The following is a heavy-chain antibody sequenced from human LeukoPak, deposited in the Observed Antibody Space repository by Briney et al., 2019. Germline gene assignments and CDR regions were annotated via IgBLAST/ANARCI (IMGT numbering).Heavy chain of an antibody. D-gene: IGHD3-16*01. CDR2: ISGDGDST. CDR1: GFNFDNYA. J-gene: IGHJ4*02. Sequence: GGSLRLSCAASGFNFDNYAMHWIRQAPGQGLEWVSLISGDGDSTYYADSVKGRFTISRDNSKNSLYLQMNNLRTEDTAFYYCAKEPYDNYDAYFDYWGPGALVTVSS. CDR3: AKEPYDNYDAYFDY. V-gene: IGHV3-43*02.